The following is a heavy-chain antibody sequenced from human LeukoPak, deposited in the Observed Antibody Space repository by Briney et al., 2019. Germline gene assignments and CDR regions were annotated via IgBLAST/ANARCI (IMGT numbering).Heavy chain of an antibody. Sequence: GGSLRLSCAASGFIFNDYAMHWVRQAPGKGLGWVSGINWNSNSIGYADSVKGRFTISRDTAKNSLYLQMNSLRAEDTAVYYCAREGITTIAYDYWGQGTLVTVSS. CDR3: AREGITTIAYDY. D-gene: IGHD3-22*01. V-gene: IGHV3-9*01. CDR2: INWNSNSI. CDR1: GFIFNDYA. J-gene: IGHJ4*02.